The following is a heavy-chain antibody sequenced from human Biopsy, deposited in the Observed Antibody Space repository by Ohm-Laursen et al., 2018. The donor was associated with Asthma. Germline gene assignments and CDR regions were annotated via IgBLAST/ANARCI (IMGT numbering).Heavy chain of an antibody. CDR2: IYYSGST. CDR1: YGSITSGGYY. Sequence: TLSLTCTVSYGSITSGGYYWTWIRQHPGKGLEWIGIIYYSGSTYYNPSLKSRVSISIDTSTNQFSLKMSSVTAADTAVYYCARAQDYYDSRGYYRSFDYWGQGTLVTVSS. D-gene: IGHD3-22*01. V-gene: IGHV4-31*03. CDR3: ARAQDYYDSRGYYRSFDY. J-gene: IGHJ4*02.